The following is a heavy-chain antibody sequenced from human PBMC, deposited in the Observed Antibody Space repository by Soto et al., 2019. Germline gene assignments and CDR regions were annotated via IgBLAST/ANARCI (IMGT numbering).Heavy chain of an antibody. Sequence: SETLSLTXFVSGGSISSRGDYWVWIRQSPGKGLEWIGNIYYNGNAYYNPSFKSRCTISVDTSKNQFSLTLRSVTAADTAVYYCAKSGGIIVIPDYWGQGTRVTVSS. CDR3: AKSGGIIVIPDY. D-gene: IGHD3-16*02. V-gene: IGHV4-39*01. CDR1: GGSISSRGDY. J-gene: IGHJ4*02. CDR2: IYYNGNA.